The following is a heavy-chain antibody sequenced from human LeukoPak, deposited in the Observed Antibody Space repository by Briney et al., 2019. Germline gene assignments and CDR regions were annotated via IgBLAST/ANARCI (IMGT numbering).Heavy chain of an antibody. Sequence: ASVKVSCKASGGTFSSYAISWVRQAPGQGLEWMGGIIPIFGTANYAQKFQGRVTITADESTSTAYMELSSLRSEDTAVYYCVRAESSGPERLVLVHFDYWGQGTLVTVSS. V-gene: IGHV1-69*13. CDR1: GGTFSSYA. D-gene: IGHD1-1*01. CDR3: VRAESSGPERLVLVHFDY. J-gene: IGHJ4*02. CDR2: IIPIFGTA.